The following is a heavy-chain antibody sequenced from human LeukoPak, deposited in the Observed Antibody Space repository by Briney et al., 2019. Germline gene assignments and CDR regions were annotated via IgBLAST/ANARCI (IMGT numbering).Heavy chain of an antibody. V-gene: IGHV3-30*02. J-gene: IGHJ6*03. CDR2: IRYDGSNN. CDR1: GFTFSSYG. Sequence: GGSLRLSCAASGFTFSSYGMHWVRQAPGKGLEWVAFIRYDGSNNYHADSVKGRFTISRDNSKNTLYLQMNSLRAEDTAVYYCASGDCGGGSCYGPSYYYYYMDVWGKGTTVTVSS. D-gene: IGHD2-15*01. CDR3: ASGDCGGGSCYGPSYYYYYMDV.